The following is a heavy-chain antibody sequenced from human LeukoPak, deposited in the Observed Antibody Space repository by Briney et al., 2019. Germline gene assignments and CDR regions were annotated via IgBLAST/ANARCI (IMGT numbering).Heavy chain of an antibody. CDR3: ASLGASRAPLDDAFDI. J-gene: IGHJ3*02. Sequence: GASVKVSCKASGYTFTSYAMHWVRQAPGQGLEWMGWINPNSGGTNYAQKFQGWVTMTRDTSISTAYMELSRLRSDDTAVYYCASLGASRAPLDDAFDIWGQGTMVTVSS. CDR1: GYTFTSYA. D-gene: IGHD3-16*01. CDR2: INPNSGGT. V-gene: IGHV1-2*04.